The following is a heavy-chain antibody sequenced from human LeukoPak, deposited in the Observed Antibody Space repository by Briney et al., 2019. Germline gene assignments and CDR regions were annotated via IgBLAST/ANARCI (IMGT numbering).Heavy chain of an antibody. J-gene: IGHJ4*02. CDR1: GGSISSSSYY. CDR3: ARHLRARMIDY. Sequence: PSETLSLTCTVSGGSISSSSYYWGWLRQPPGKGLEWIGSIYYSGSTYYNPSLKSRVTISVDTSKNQFSLKLSSVTAADTAVYYCARHLRARMIDYWGQGTLVTVSS. V-gene: IGHV4-39*01. D-gene: IGHD3-9*01. CDR2: IYYSGST.